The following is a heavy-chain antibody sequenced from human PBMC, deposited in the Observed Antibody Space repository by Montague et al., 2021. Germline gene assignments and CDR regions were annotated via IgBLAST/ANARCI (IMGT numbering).Heavy chain of an antibody. J-gene: IGHJ5*02. V-gene: IGHV4-59*01. CDR3: ARALAARWWFDP. Sequence: SETRSLTCTISGGSIRSYYWNWIRQPPGKGLEWIGYIYYSRSTNYNPSLKSRVNISLDTSNYQFSLNLRSVTAADTAVYYCARALAARWWFDPWGQGTLVTVSS. CDR2: IYYSRST. D-gene: IGHD6-6*01. CDR1: GGSIRSYY.